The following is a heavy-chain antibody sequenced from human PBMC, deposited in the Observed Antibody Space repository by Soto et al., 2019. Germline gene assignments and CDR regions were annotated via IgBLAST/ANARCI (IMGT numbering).Heavy chain of an antibody. Sequence: GGSLRLSCAASGFTFSDYYMSWIRQAPGKGLEWISYISNSGYTIHYADSVKGRLTISRDNAKNSLYLQMNSLRAEDTAVYYCTRDLKVVDYSSGWYDYWGQGTLVTVSS. CDR3: TRDLKVVDYSSGWYDY. CDR2: ISNSGYTI. J-gene: IGHJ4*02. V-gene: IGHV3-11*01. D-gene: IGHD6-19*01. CDR1: GFTFSDYY.